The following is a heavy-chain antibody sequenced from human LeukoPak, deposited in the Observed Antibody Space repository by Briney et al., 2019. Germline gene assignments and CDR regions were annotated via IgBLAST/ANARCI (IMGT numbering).Heavy chain of an antibody. Sequence: SETLSLTCTVSGGSISSGGYYWSWIRQHPGKGLEWIGYIYYSGSTYYNPSLKSRVTISVDTSKDQFSLRLSSVTAADTAVYYCVRGGGTCCRFDYWGQGTLVTVSS. CDR1: GGSISSGGYY. J-gene: IGHJ4*02. CDR3: VRGGGTCCRFDY. D-gene: IGHD2-15*01. CDR2: IYYSGST. V-gene: IGHV4-31*08.